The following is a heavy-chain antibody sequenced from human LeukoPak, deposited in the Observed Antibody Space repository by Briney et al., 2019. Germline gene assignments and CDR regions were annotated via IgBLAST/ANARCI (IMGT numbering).Heavy chain of an antibody. V-gene: IGHV1-18*01. Sequence: ASVKVSCKASGYTFTRYAISWVRQAPGQGLYWMGWISAYNGDTYYAHNLQGRLTMTADTSTSTAYMELRSLRSDDTAVYYCARIEYCSGGSCYGEMGYYYYYMDVWGKGTTVTVSS. J-gene: IGHJ6*03. CDR3: ARIEYCSGGSCYGEMGYYYYYMDV. D-gene: IGHD2-15*01. CDR2: ISAYNGDT. CDR1: GYTFTRYA.